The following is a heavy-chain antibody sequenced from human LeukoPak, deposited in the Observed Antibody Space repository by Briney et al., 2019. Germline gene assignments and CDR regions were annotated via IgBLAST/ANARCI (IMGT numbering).Heavy chain of an antibody. V-gene: IGHV3-9*03. CDR1: GFTFDDYA. CDR3: AKAISPDIVVVPAASYYYYYYMDV. D-gene: IGHD2-2*01. J-gene: IGHJ6*03. Sequence: GGSLRLSCAASGFTFDDYAMHWVRQAPGKGLEWVSGISWNSGSIGYADSVKGRFTISRDNAKNSLYLQMNSLRAEDMALYYCAKAISPDIVVVPAASYYYYYYMDVWGKGTTVTVSS. CDR2: ISWNSGSI.